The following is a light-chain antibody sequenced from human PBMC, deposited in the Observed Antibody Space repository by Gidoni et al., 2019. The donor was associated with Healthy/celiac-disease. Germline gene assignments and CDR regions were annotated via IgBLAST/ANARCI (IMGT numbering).Light chain of an antibody. CDR2: DAS. Sequence: APLSWPPGERATLFCRASQSVSSNLAWYQQKPGQAPRLLIYDASNRATGIPARFSGSGSGTEFTLTISSLESEDFAVYYCQQYSNWPLTFGGXTKVEIK. V-gene: IGKV3-11*01. CDR1: QSVSSN. CDR3: QQYSNWPLT. J-gene: IGKJ4*01.